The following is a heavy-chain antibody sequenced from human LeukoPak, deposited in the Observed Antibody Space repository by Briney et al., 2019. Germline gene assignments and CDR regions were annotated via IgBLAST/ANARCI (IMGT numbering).Heavy chain of an antibody. Sequence: GGSLRLSCAASRFTVSSNYMSWVRQAPGKGLEWVSIIYSGTTTYYADSVKGRFTISRDNSKNTLYLQMSSLRAEDTAVYYCVREASRAFDYWGQGTLVTVSS. V-gene: IGHV3-66*01. J-gene: IGHJ4*02. CDR2: IYSGTTT. CDR1: RFTVSSNY. CDR3: VREASRAFDY.